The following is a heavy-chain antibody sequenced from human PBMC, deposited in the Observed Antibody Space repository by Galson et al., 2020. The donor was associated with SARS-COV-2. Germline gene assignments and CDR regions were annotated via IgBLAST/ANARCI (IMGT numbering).Heavy chain of an antibody. J-gene: IGHJ6*02. D-gene: IGHD3-10*01. CDR1: GGSISSYY. Sequence: SQTLSLTCTVSGGSISSYYWSWIRQPPGKGLEWIGYIYYSGSTNYNPSLKSRVTISVDTSKNQFSLKLSSVTAADTAVYYCARAMVRGLYGMDVWGQGTTGTVSS. V-gene: IGHV4-59*01. CDR2: IYYSGST. CDR3: ARAMVRGLYGMDV.